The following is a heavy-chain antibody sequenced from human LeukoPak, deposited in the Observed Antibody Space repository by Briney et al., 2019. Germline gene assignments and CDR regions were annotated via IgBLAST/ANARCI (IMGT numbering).Heavy chain of an antibody. CDR2: INHSGST. CDR3: ARGLSSGMDV. CDR1: GRSFSGYY. J-gene: IGHJ6*04. V-gene: IGHV4-34*01. Sequence: SETLALTCAVYGRSFSGYYWSWIRQPPGKGLEWIGEINHSGSTNYNPSLKSRVTISVDTSKNQFSLKLSSVTTADTAVYYCARGLSSGMDVWGKGTTVTVSS.